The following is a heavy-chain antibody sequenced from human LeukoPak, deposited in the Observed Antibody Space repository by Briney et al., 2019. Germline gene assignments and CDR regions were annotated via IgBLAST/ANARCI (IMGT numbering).Heavy chain of an antibody. J-gene: IGHJ4*02. CDR1: GFTFSSYA. CDR2: ISDSGGST. Sequence: GGSLRLSCAASGFTFSSYAMSWVRQAPGKGLEWVSAISDSGGSTYYADSVKGRFTMSRDNSKNTLYLQMNSLRAEDTAVYYCAKHRDGYNSFDYRGQGTLVTVSS. D-gene: IGHD5-24*01. V-gene: IGHV3-23*01. CDR3: AKHRDGYNSFDY.